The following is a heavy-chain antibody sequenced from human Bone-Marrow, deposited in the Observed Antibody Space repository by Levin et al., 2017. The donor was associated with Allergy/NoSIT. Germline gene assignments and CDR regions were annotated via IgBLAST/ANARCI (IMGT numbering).Heavy chain of an antibody. CDR3: ARGSGRYYYYGMDV. D-gene: IGHD1-14*01. Sequence: PSETLSLTCAVSGGSISSGGYSWSWIRQPPGTGLEWIGYIYHSGSTYYNPSLKSRVTISVDRSKNQFSLKLSSVTAADTAVYYCARGSGRYYYYGMDVWGQGTTVTVSS. CDR2: IYHSGST. CDR1: GGSISSGGYS. V-gene: IGHV4-30-2*01. J-gene: IGHJ6*02.